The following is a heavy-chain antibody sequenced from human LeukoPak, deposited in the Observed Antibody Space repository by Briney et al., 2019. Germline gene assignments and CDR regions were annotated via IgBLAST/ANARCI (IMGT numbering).Heavy chain of an antibody. CDR3: ARDIREVGESHYFDY. CDR2: IHSSGST. V-gene: IGHV4-59*01. D-gene: IGHD1-26*01. CDR1: GFSITTYY. Sequence: KPSETLSLTCTVSGFSITTYYCSWIRQSPGNGLEWIGQIHSSGSTTYNPSLKSRVTISVDTSKNQFSLHLSSVTAADTAVYYCARDIREVGESHYFDYWGQGTLVTVTS. J-gene: IGHJ4*02.